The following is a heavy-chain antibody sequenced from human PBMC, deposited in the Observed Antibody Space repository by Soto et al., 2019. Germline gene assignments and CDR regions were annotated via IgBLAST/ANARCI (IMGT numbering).Heavy chain of an antibody. V-gene: IGHV3-15*07. J-gene: IGHJ4*02. D-gene: IGHD3-10*01. CDR1: GFTFSGAW. CDR3: SADLPFGEYVPLDY. Sequence: GSLRLSCAASGFTFSGAWMNWVRQAPGKGLEWVGLIRSKVDGGTTGYGAAVEGRFSISRDNSKNTVHLQMNSLKAEDTAVYYCSADLPFGEYVPLDYWGQGVPVTVSS. CDR2: IRSKVDGGTT.